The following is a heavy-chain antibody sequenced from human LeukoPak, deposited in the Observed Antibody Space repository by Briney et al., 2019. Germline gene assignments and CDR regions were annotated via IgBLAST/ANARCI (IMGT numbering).Heavy chain of an antibody. CDR1: GYTFTSYD. J-gene: IGHJ4*02. D-gene: IGHD3-9*01. Sequence: GASVKVSCKASGYTFTSYDINWVRQATGQGLEWMGWINPNSGGTNYAQKFQGRVTMTRDTSISTAYMELRSLRSDDTAVYYCVRQSKDFDWLLFFNFWGQGTLVTVSS. V-gene: IGHV1-2*02. CDR2: INPNSGGT. CDR3: VRQSKDFDWLLFFNF.